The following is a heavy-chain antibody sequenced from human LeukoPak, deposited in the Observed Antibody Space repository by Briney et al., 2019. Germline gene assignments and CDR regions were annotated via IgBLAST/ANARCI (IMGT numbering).Heavy chain of an antibody. J-gene: IGHJ6*02. V-gene: IGHV1-69*04. CDR3: ARADLIAEKNYYYGMDV. CDR2: IIPILGIA. CDR1: GGTFSSYA. Sequence: SVKVSCKASGGTFSSYAISWVRQAPGQGLEWMGRIIPILGIANYAQKFQGRVTITADKSTSTAYMELSSLRSEDTAVYYCARADLIAEKNYYYGMDVWGQGTTVTVSS. D-gene: IGHD6-13*01.